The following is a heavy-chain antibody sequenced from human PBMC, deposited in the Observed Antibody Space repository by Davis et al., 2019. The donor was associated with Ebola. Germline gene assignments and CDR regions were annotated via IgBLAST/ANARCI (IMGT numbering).Heavy chain of an antibody. CDR2: ISGSGGST. V-gene: IGHV3-23*01. Sequence: GESLKISCAASGFTFSSYAMSWVRQAPGKGLEWVSAISGSGGSTYYADSVKGRFTISRDNSKNTLYLQMNSLRAEDTAVYYCAGLAHYYDSSGDAFDIWGQGTMVTVSS. CDR1: GFTFSSYA. CDR3: AGLAHYYDSSGDAFDI. J-gene: IGHJ3*02. D-gene: IGHD3-22*01.